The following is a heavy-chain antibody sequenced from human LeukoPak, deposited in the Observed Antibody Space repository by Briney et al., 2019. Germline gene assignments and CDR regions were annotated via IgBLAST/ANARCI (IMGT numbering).Heavy chain of an antibody. J-gene: IGHJ6*03. V-gene: IGHV4-59*12. CDR2: VDHTGST. Sequence: SETLSLTCSVSDDSITMYYWTWIRQPPGKGLEWIGYVDHTGSTNFNPSLNGRVSISRDTSKNLFSLKLSSVTAADTAVYYCARDRDTRSDTAMVIPLYYYYYMDVWGKGTTVTVSS. CDR3: ARDRDTRSDTAMVIPLYYYYYMDV. D-gene: IGHD5-18*01. CDR1: DDSITMYY.